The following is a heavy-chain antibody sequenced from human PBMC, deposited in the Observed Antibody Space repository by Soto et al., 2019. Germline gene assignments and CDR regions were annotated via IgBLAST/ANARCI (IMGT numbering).Heavy chain of an antibody. D-gene: IGHD1-26*01. V-gene: IGHV1-2*02. CDR3: GRGRSGQIVVFY. CDR2: IGPESGAT. Sequence: ASVKVSCKASGYTFTGHYIHWVRQAPEQGPEWMGGIGPESGATRYAQRFQGRVTMTRDMSITAVYMELNNLSPDDTAVYYCGRGRSGQIVVFYWGQGTPVTSPQ. J-gene: IGHJ4*02. CDR1: GYTFTGHY.